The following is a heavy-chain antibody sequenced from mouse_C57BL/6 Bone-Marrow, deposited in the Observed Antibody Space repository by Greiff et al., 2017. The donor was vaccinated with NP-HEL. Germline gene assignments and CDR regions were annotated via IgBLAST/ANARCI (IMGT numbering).Heavy chain of an antibody. CDR3: ARITTVVDDYFDY. V-gene: IGHV1-80*01. Sequence: QVQLQQSGAELVKPGASVKISCKASGYAFSSYWMNWVKQRPGKGLEWIGQIYPGDGDTNYNGKFKGKATLTADKSSSTAYMQLSSLTSEDSAVYFCARITTVVDDYFDYWGQGTTLTVSS. CDR1: GYAFSSYW. J-gene: IGHJ2*01. D-gene: IGHD1-1*01. CDR2: IYPGDGDT.